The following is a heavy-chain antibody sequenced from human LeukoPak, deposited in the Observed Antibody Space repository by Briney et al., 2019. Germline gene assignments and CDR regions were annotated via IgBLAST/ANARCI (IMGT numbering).Heavy chain of an antibody. CDR3: ARDQRRYYSYYYYYYMDV. V-gene: IGHV4-39*07. Sequence: PSETLSLTCTVSGGSISSSSYYWGWIRQPPGTGLEWIGSIYYSGSTYYNPSLKSRVTISVDTSKNQFSLKLSSVTAADTAVYYCARDQRRYYSYYYYYYMDVWGKGTTVTVSS. CDR1: GGSISSSSYY. CDR2: IYYSGST. J-gene: IGHJ6*03. D-gene: IGHD2-15*01.